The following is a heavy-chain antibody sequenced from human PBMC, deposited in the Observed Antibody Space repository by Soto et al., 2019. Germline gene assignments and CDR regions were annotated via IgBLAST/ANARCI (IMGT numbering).Heavy chain of an antibody. Sequence: PGGSLRLSCAASGFTFTRYSMNWVRQAPGKGLEWVSSIRSTTNYIYYGDSMKGRFTISRDNGKNSLYLEIHSLRAEDTAVYYCARESEDLTSNFDYWGQGTLVTVSS. CDR3: ARESEDLTSNFDY. CDR2: IRSTTNYI. J-gene: IGHJ4*02. CDR1: GFTFTRYS. V-gene: IGHV3-21*06.